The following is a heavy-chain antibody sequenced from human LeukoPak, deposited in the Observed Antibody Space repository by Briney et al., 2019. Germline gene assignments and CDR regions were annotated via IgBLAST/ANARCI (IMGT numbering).Heavy chain of an antibody. D-gene: IGHD5-12*01. CDR1: GGTFSSYT. V-gene: IGHV1-69*04. CDR2: IIPILGIA. CDR3: ARDPHPQSGYDDDY. J-gene: IGHJ4*02. Sequence: SVKVSCKASGGTFSSYTISWVRQAPGQGLEWMGRIIPILGIANYAQKFQGRVTITADKSTSTAYMELSSLRSEDTAVYYCARDPHPQSGYDDDYWGRGTLVTVSS.